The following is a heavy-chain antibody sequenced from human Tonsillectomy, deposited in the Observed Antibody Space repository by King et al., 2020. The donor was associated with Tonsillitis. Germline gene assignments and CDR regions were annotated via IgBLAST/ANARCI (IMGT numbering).Heavy chain of an antibody. Sequence: VTLKESGPALVKPTQTLTLTCTFSGFSLSTSGMCMSWIRQPPGKALEWLAVIHWDDDKYYSASLRTRLTISKDTSKNQVVLTMTNMDPVDTATYYCARTLPYYGFWSGYYFDFWGQGTLVTVSS. CDR1: GFSLSTSGMC. D-gene: IGHD3-3*01. V-gene: IGHV2-70*01. CDR2: IHWDDDK. CDR3: ARTLPYYGFWSGYYFDF. J-gene: IGHJ4*02.